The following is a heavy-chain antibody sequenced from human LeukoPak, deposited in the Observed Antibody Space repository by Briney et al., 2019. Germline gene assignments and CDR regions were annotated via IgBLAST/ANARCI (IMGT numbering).Heavy chain of an antibody. D-gene: IGHD6-19*01. CDR2: INPNGGST. V-gene: IGHV1-46*01. CDR3: AREAVAGTQWFDP. CDR1: GYTSTSYY. J-gene: IGHJ5*02. Sequence: GASVKVSCKASGYTSTSYYMHWVRQAPGQGLEWMGIINPNGGSTTYAQKFQGRVTMTRDMSTSTVYMELSSLRSGDTAVYYCAREAVAGTQWFDPWGQGTLVTVSS.